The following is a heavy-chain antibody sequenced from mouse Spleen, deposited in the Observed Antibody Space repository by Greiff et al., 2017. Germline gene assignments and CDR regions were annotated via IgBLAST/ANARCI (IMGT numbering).Heavy chain of an antibody. D-gene: IGHD2-1*01. Sequence: EVQLQESGPGLVKPSQSLSLTCSVTGYSITSGYYWNWIRQFPGNKLEWMGYISYDGSNNYNPSLKNRISITRDTSKNQFFLKLNSVTTEDTATYYCARWDGMGFAYWGQGTLVTVSA. CDR2: ISYDGSN. CDR1: GYSITSGYY. J-gene: IGHJ3*01. V-gene: IGHV3-6*01. CDR3: ARWDGMGFAY.